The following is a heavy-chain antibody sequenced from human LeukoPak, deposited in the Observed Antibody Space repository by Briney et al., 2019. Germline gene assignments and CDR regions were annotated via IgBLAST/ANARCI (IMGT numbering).Heavy chain of an antibody. CDR3: ARGRDFDWLLSSLTFDY. CDR1: GYTFTSYD. CDR2: MNPNSGNT. J-gene: IGHJ4*02. V-gene: IGHV1-8*01. Sequence: SVKVSCKPSGYTFTSYDINWVRQATGQGLEWMGWMNPNSGNTGYAQKFQGRVTMTRNTSISTAYMELTSLRSEDTAVYYCARGRDFDWLLSSLTFDYWGQGTLVTVPS. D-gene: IGHD3-9*01.